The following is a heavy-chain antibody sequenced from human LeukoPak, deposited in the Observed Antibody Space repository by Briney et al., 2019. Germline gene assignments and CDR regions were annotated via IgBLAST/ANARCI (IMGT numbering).Heavy chain of an antibody. CDR1: GGSISSGGYS. D-gene: IGHD6-13*01. V-gene: IGHV4-30-2*01. CDR3: ARSAYSSSFDY. Sequence: PSQTLSLTCAVSGGSISSGGYSWSWIRQPPGKGLEWIGYIYHSGSTYYNPSLKSRVTISVDRSKNQSSLKLSSVTAADTAVYYCARSAYSSSFDYWGQGTLVTVSS. J-gene: IGHJ4*02. CDR2: IYHSGST.